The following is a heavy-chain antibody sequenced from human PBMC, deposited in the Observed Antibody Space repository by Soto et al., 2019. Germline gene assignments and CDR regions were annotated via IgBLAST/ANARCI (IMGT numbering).Heavy chain of an antibody. CDR1: GFTFSDHY. CDR3: ARVGSSSWEYYYMDV. V-gene: IGHV3-72*01. D-gene: IGHD6-13*01. CDR2: TRNKANSYTT. J-gene: IGHJ6*03. Sequence: EVQLVESGGGLVQPGGSLRLSCAASGFTFSDHYMDWVRQAPGKGLEWVGRTRNKANSYTTEYAAYVKGRFTISRDDSKNSLYLQMNSLKTEDTAVYYCARVGSSSWEYYYMDVWGKGTTVTVSS.